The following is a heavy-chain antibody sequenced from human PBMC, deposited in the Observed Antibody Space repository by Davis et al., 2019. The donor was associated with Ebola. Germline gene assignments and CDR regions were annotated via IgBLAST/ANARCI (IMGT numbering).Heavy chain of an antibody. V-gene: IGHV5-51*01. CDR1: GNSFTSHW. CDR3: ASMAYSSGWYGRVYYFDY. D-gene: IGHD6-19*01. Sequence: KVSCKDSGNSFTSHWIGWVRQMPGKGLEWMGIIYTGDSDTRYSPSFRGQVTISADKSTKTAFLQWSSLKASDTAMYYCASMAYSSGWYGRVYYFDYWGQGTLVTVSS. J-gene: IGHJ4*02. CDR2: IYTGDSDT.